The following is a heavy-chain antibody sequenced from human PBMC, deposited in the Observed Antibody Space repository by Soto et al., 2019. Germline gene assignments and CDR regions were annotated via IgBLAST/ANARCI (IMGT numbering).Heavy chain of an antibody. Sequence: QVQLVQSGAEVKKPGASVKVSCKASGYTFTSYYMHWVRQAPGQGLEWMGIINPSGGSTSYAQKFQGRVTMNRDTSTSTVYMELSSLRSEDTAVYYCARVSHRISPPQGNWFDPWGQGTLVTVSS. CDR2: INPSGGST. J-gene: IGHJ5*02. CDR3: ARVSHRISPPQGNWFDP. V-gene: IGHV1-46*03. CDR1: GYTFTSYY.